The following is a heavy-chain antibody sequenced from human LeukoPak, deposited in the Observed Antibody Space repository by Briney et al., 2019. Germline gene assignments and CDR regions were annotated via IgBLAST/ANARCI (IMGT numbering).Heavy chain of an antibody. CDR3: ASLGWLQFDY. Sequence: GGSLRLSCAASGFTVSSNYMNWARQAPGKGLEWVSVIYRGGITSYADSVKGRFTVSRDNFRNTLYLQMNSLRAEDTAVYYCASLGWLQFDYWGQGILVTVSS. J-gene: IGHJ4*02. V-gene: IGHV3-53*01. CDR1: GFTVSSNY. CDR2: IYRGGIT. D-gene: IGHD5-24*01.